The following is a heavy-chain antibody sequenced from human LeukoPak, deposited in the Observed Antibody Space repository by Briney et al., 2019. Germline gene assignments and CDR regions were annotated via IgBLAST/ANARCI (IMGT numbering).Heavy chain of an antibody. V-gene: IGHV1-46*01. CDR2: INPSGATS. Sequence: ASVKVSCKASGYIFTGYYIHWVRQAPGQGLEWMGVINPSGATSSYAQKFQGRVTMTRDMSTSTVYMELSSLRSEDTAAYYCARTLGDYVAFDLWGQGTMVPVSS. CDR3: ARTLGDYVAFDL. D-gene: IGHD4-17*01. CDR1: GYIFTGYY. J-gene: IGHJ3*01.